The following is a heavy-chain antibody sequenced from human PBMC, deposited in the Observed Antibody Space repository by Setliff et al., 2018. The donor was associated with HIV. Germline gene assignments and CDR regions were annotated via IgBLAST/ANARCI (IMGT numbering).Heavy chain of an antibody. J-gene: IGHJ4*02. Sequence: SETLSLTCAVYGGSFSGYSWTWIRQTPAGGLEWIGEINHSGSTNYNPSLKSRVTISVDTSKNHFSLKLSSVTAADTAVYYCARRGWNAYRAFDYWGQGPLVTVSS. CDR1: GGSFSGYS. D-gene: IGHD4-4*01. CDR3: ARRGWNAYRAFDY. V-gene: IGHV4-34*01. CDR2: INHSGST.